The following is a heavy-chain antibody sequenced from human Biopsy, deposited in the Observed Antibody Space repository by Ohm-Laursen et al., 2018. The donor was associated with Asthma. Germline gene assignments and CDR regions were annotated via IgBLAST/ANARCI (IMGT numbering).Heavy chain of an antibody. J-gene: IGHJ4*02. CDR1: GCTFNTYV. CDR3: ARKAGSCISRTCYSLDF. D-gene: IGHD2-2*01. Sequence: GASVKVSCKSLGCTFNTYVIGWVRQAPGQGLEWMGGINFVFGTTKYPQKFQDRVTMTADDSTSTVYMELSSLRSEDTAVYYCARKAGSCISRTCYSLDFWGQGTLVTVSS. CDR2: INFVFGTT. V-gene: IGHV1-69*13.